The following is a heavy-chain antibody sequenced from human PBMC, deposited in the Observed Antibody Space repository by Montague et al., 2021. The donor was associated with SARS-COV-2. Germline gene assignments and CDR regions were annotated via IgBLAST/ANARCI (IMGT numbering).Heavy chain of an antibody. J-gene: IGHJ6*02. V-gene: IGHV3-23*01. D-gene: IGHD2-15*01. CDR1: GFTFTDYG. Sequence: SLRLSCAASGFTFTDYGMTWVRQAPGQGLEWVSGISGSGSGTNYADSVQGRFITSRDNSKSTLYLQLNSVRADDTAVYYCAKIPAYQLKLLDDDYGTDVWGQGTTVTVSS. CDR3: AKIPAYQLKLLDDDYGTDV. CDR2: ISGSGSGT.